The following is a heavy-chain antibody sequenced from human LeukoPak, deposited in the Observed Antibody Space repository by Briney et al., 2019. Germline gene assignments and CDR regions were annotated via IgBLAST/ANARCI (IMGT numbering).Heavy chain of an antibody. CDR3: ARGLDY. CDR2: INQNGNVN. CDR1: GFTFSSYW. J-gene: IGHJ4*02. V-gene: IGHV3-7*04. Sequence: GGSLRLSCAASGFTFSSYWMNWARQAPGKGLEWVASINQNGNVNYYVDSVKGRFTISRDNAKNSLYLQMNSLRAEDTAVYYCARGLDYWGQGTPVTVSS.